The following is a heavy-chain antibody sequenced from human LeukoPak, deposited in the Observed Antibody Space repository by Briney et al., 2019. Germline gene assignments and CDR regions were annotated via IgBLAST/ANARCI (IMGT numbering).Heavy chain of an antibody. CDR1: GGSFSGYY. V-gene: IGHV4-34*01. Sequence: SETLSLTCAVYGGSFSGYYWSWIRQPPGKGLEWIGEINHSGSTNYNPSLTSRVTISVDTSKNQFSLKLSSVTAADTAVYYCARGPLGYCSSTSCYYYYGMDVWGQGTTVTVSS. D-gene: IGHD2-2*01. J-gene: IGHJ6*02. CDR3: ARGPLGYCSSTSCYYYYGMDV. CDR2: INHSGST.